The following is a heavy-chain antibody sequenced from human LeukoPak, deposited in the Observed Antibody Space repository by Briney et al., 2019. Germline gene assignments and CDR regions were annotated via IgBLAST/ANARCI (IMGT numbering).Heavy chain of an antibody. CDR3: ARDGPGEKSIFDF. Sequence: ASVKVSCKACGYSFTDYYLHWVRQAPGQGLEWMGWINPKSGGTKYAQKFQGRVTMTRDTSINTAYMELSRLRSDDTAVYYCARDGPGEKSIFDFWGQGTLVTVSS. J-gene: IGHJ4*02. CDR1: GYSFTDYY. D-gene: IGHD1-26*01. V-gene: IGHV1-2*02. CDR2: INPKSGGT.